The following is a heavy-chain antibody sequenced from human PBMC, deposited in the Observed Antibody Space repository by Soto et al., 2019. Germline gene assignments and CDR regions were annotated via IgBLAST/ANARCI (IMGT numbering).Heavy chain of an antibody. CDR2: ISYDGSSK. D-gene: IGHD1-1*01. V-gene: IGHV3-30-3*01. CDR1: GFIFNGYG. J-gene: IGHJ4*02. Sequence: GGSLRLSCAASGFIFNGYGLHWVRQAPGKGLEWVAMISYDGSSKYYADSVKGRFTISRDNSKNTMYLQMNSLRAEDTAVYYCARDRYPLDYWGQGTLVTVSS. CDR3: ARDRYPLDY.